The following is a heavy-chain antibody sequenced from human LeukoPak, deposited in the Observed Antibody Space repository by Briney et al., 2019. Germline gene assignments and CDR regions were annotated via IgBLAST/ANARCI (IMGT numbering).Heavy chain of an antibody. D-gene: IGHD1-20*01. V-gene: IGHV3-30*04. J-gene: IGHJ4*02. CDR2: ISYDGSNK. CDR1: GFTFSNFA. CDR3: ARDTLHNWNY. Sequence: GGSLRLSCAASGFTFSNFAMHWVRQAPGKGLEWVAVISYDGSNKYYADSVKSRFTISRDNSKNTLYLQMNSLRAEDTAVYYCARDTLHNWNYWGQGTLVTVSS.